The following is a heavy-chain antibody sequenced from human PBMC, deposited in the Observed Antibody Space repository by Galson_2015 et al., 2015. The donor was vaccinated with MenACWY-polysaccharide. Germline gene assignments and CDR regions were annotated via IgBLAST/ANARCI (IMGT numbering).Heavy chain of an antibody. J-gene: IGHJ2*01. CDR2: IWHDGSKK. V-gene: IGHV3-33*01. Sequence: SLRLSCAASGLTFSDYGMHWVRQAPGKGLEWVAVIWHDGSKKFYVDSVKGRFTISRDNSKSTLSLQTNSLRAEDTAVYYCARDIFSWYFDLWGRGTLVTVSS. CDR1: GLTFSDYG. CDR3: ARDIFSWYFDL.